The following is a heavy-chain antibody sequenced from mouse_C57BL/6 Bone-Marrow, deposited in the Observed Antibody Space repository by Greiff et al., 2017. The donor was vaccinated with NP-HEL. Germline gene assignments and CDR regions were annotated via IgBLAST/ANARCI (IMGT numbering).Heavy chain of an antibody. Sequence: QVQLKQSGAELVKPGASVKISCKASGYEFSNYWMNWVKQRPGKGLEWIGQIYPGDGDTNSNGKSKDKATLTADKSSSTAYMQLSRLTSEDSAVYFCARGAYWGQGTLVTVSA. J-gene: IGHJ3*01. V-gene: IGHV1-80*01. CDR3: ARGAY. CDR1: GYEFSNYW. CDR2: IYPGDGDT.